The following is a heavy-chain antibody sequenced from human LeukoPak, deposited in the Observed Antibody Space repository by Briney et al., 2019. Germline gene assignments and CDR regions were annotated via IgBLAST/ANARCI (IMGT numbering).Heavy chain of an antibody. Sequence: GRSLRLSCAASGFTFNDYAMHWVRHAPGKGLEWVSGIFGKNGAKDHADSVKGRFTISRDNANNSLYLQMNSLRPDDTALYYCTYDNSPGGLEYWGQGTLVTVSS. CDR2: IFGKNGAK. D-gene: IGHD2-8*02. V-gene: IGHV3-9*01. J-gene: IGHJ4*02. CDR3: TYDNSPGGLEY. CDR1: GFTFNDYA.